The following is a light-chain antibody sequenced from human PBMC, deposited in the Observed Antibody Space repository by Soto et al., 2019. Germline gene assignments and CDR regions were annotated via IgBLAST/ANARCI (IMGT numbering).Light chain of an antibody. CDR3: QQYNSYSPWT. V-gene: IGKV1-5*03. Sequence: DIQMTQSPSTLSASVGDRVTITCRASQSISSYLAWYQQKPGKAPKLLIYKASSLESGVPSRFSSSGSGTEFTLTINSLQPDDFATYYCQQYNSYSPWTFGQGTKVEIK. CDR2: KAS. J-gene: IGKJ1*01. CDR1: QSISSY.